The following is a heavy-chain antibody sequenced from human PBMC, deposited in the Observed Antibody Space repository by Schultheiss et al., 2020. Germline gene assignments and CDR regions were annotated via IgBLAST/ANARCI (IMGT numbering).Heavy chain of an antibody. CDR1: GGSISSGGYY. V-gene: IGHV4-39*07. CDR2: IYYSGST. J-gene: IGHJ6*02. Sequence: SETLSLTCTVSGGSISSGGYYWSWIRQPPGKGLEWIGSIYYSGSTYYNPSLKSRVTISVDTSKNQFSLKLSSVTAADTAVYYCARGRLRYPFYYYYYGMDVWGQGTTVTVSS. D-gene: IGHD4-17*01. CDR3: ARGRLRYPFYYYYYGMDV.